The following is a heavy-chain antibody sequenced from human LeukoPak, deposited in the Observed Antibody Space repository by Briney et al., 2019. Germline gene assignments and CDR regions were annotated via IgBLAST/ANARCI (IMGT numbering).Heavy chain of an antibody. V-gene: IGHV1-2*06. CDR3: ARGYSYGFDY. Sequence: ASVKVSCKASGYTFSGYYMHWVRQAPGQGLEWMGRINPISGGTNYAQKFQGRVTMTRDTSISTAYMELGGLRSDDTAVYYCARGYSYGFDYWGQGTLVTVSS. D-gene: IGHD5-18*01. J-gene: IGHJ4*02. CDR1: GYTFSGYY. CDR2: INPISGGT.